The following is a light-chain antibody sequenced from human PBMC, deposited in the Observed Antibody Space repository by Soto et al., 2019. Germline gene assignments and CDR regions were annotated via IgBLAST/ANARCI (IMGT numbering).Light chain of an antibody. J-gene: IGKJ1*01. CDR1: QGIRHD. CDR2: AAS. Sequence: AVHMTQSPSSLSASVGYRVTITCRSRQGIRHDLGCYQQQPAKAPKLLIYAASSLQPRVTSRFSGSGSGTDFTLTISSLQPDDFATYYCQKYNSYPWTFGQGTKVDIK. CDR3: QKYNSYPWT. V-gene: IGKV1-6*01.